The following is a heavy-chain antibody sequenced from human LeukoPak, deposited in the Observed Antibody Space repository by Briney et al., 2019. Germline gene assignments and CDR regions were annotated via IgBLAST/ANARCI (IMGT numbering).Heavy chain of an antibody. J-gene: IGHJ3*02. CDR3: ARHLLRYYDSSGRDAFDI. D-gene: IGHD3-22*01. CDR2: IYYSGST. CDR1: GGSISSYY. Sequence: SETLSLTCTVSGGSISSYYWSWTRQPPGKGLEWIGYIYYSGSTNYNPSLKSRVTISVDTSKNQFSLKLSSVTAADTAVYYCARHLLRYYDSSGRDAFDIWGQGTMVTVSS. V-gene: IGHV4-59*01.